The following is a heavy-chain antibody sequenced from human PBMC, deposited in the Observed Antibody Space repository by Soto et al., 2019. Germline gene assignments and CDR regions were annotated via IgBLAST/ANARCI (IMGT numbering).Heavy chain of an antibody. CDR3: AKDREILYSANYYYYGMDV. D-gene: IGHD2-21*01. V-gene: IGHV3-30*18. CDR2: ISYDGSNK. Sequence: QVQLVESGGGVVQPGRSLRLSCAASGFTFSSYGMHWVRQAPGKGLEWVAVISYDGSNKYYADSVKGRFTISRDNSKNTLYLQMNRLRAEDTAVYYCAKDREILYSANYYYYGMDVWGQGTTVTVSS. J-gene: IGHJ6*02. CDR1: GFTFSSYG.